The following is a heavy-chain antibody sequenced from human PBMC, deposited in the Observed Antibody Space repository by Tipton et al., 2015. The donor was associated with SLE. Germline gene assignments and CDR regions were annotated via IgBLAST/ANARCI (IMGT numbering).Heavy chain of an antibody. CDR2: INHSGST. D-gene: IGHD2/OR15-2a*01. J-gene: IGHJ4*02. V-gene: IGHV4-34*01. Sequence: TLSLTCAVYGGSFSGYYWNWIRRPPGKGLEWSGEINHSGSTNYNPSLKIRVTISVDTSKNQFSLTLSSVTAADTAVYYCARGTKAGLLIFDYWGQGTLVTVSS. CDR1: GGSFSGYY. CDR3: ARGTKAGLLIFDY.